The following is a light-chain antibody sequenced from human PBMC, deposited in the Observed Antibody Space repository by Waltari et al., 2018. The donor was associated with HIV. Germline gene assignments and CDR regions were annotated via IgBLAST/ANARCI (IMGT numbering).Light chain of an antibody. J-gene: IGKJ2*01. CDR3: QQCYSTPYT. CDR2: WAS. V-gene: IGKV4-1*01. CDR1: QSVLSSSNNKNY. Sequence: DIVMTQSPDSLAVSLGERATSNCKSSQSVLSSSNNKNYLTWYQQKPGQPPKLLLFWASTRQSGVPDRFSGSGSGADFTLTISSLQAEDVAVYYCQQCYSTPYTFGQGTKLEIK.